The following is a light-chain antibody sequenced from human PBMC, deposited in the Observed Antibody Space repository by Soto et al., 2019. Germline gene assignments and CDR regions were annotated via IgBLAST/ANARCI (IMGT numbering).Light chain of an antibody. Sequence: EIVLTQSPATLSLSPGERATLSCRASQSVGNNLAWYQQKRGQAPGLLIYEASTRATGIPGRFSGSGSGTDFTHTLRRPKPEDFGVYYCQQHANWPLTFGGGTKVEIK. V-gene: IGKV3-11*01. CDR1: QSVGNN. CDR3: QQHANWPLT. CDR2: EAS. J-gene: IGKJ4*01.